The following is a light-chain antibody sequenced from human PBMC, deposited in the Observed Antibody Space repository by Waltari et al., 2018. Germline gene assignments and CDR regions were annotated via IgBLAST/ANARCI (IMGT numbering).Light chain of an antibody. CDR3: QKYGTLPAT. J-gene: IGKJ1*01. CDR1: QSVRRT. Sequence: DIVLTQSPGTLSVSPGARATLSCRDSQSVRRTLAWYQQKPGQAPRLLIYDASTRATGVPDRFSGSGFGTDFSLTISRLEPEDFAVYYCQKYGTLPATFGQGTKVEIK. V-gene: IGKV3-20*01. CDR2: DAS.